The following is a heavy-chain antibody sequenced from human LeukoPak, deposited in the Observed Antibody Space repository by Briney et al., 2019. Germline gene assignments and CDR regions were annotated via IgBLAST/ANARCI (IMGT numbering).Heavy chain of an antibody. Sequence: PSETLSLTCTVSGGSISSGDYYWNWIRQPPGKGLEWIGNMYDRGNTYYNPSLKSRLTISVDTSKNQFSLQLSSVTAADTAVYYCARGSWYPTFDYWGQGTMVTVSS. V-gene: IGHV4-30-4*01. J-gene: IGHJ4*02. CDR1: GGSISSGDYY. CDR3: ARGSWYPTFDY. CDR2: MYDRGNT. D-gene: IGHD6-13*01.